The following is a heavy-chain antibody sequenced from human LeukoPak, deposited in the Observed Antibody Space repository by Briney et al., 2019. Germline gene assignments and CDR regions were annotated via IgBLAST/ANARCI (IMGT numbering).Heavy chain of an antibody. Sequence: DSVKVSCKASGYTFTTYAISWVRQAPGQGLEWMGWHGTYNGNTHYAQKLQGRVTVTTDTSTSTAYMELRSLRSDDTAVYYCARTPLYYDSLGFDSWGQGTLVTVSS. J-gene: IGHJ4*02. CDR2: HGTYNGNT. CDR3: ARTPLYYDSLGFDS. V-gene: IGHV1-18*01. CDR1: GYTFTTYA. D-gene: IGHD3-22*01.